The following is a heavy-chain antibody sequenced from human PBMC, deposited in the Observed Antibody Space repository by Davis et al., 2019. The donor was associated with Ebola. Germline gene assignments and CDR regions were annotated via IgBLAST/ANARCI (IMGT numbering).Heavy chain of an antibody. CDR3: ARARFPTTSDH. D-gene: IGHD3-3*01. Sequence: ASVLVSCKASGYTFTNYEITWVRHPPGQGLEWMGWFNPHNGNTNYAHNVQGRVTMTTDTSTSTAYMEVGSLKSDDTAVYYCARARFPTTSDHWGQGTLVTVSS. J-gene: IGHJ4*02. V-gene: IGHV1-18*04. CDR2: FNPHNGNT. CDR1: GYTFTNYE.